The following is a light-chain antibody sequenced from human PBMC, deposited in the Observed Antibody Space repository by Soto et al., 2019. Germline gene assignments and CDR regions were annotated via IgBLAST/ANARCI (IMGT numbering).Light chain of an antibody. Sequence: QSVLTQPPSASGTPGQRVTISCSGSSSNIGSNTVSWYQQLPGTATKLLIYSNNQRPSGFPDRFSGSKSGTSASLAISGLQSEDEADYYCAAWDDSLNGCVFGGGTKLTFL. V-gene: IGLV1-44*01. CDR1: SSNIGSNT. CDR3: AAWDDSLNGCV. J-gene: IGLJ3*02. CDR2: SNN.